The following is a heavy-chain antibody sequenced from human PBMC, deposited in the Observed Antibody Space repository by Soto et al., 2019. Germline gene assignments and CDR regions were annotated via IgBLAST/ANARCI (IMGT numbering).Heavy chain of an antibody. CDR1: GGYISRYC. V-gene: IGHV4-4*07. CDR2: IYPSGST. D-gene: IGHD2-8*01. J-gene: IGHJ6*02. CDR3: ARGEIGNGYGMDV. Sequence: LSLTCTVSGGYISRYCWRWIRQPSGKGLEWIGRIYPSGSTNYSPSLKSRVTMSVDTSKNQLSLKLSSVTAADTAVYYCARGEIGNGYGMDVWGQGTTVTVSS.